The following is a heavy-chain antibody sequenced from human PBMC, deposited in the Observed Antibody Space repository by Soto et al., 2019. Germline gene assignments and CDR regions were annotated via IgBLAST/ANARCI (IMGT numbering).Heavy chain of an antibody. CDR2: ISGSGGST. D-gene: IGHD2-2*01. V-gene: IGHV3-23*01. Sequence: GGSLRLSCAASGFTFSSYAMSWVRQAPGKGLEWVSAISGSGGSTYYADSVKGRFTISRDNSKNTLYLQMNSLRAEDTAVYYCAKNVNCYDCGVWYYYYYMDVWGKGTTVTVSS. J-gene: IGHJ6*03. CDR3: AKNVNCYDCGVWYYYYYMDV. CDR1: GFTFSSYA.